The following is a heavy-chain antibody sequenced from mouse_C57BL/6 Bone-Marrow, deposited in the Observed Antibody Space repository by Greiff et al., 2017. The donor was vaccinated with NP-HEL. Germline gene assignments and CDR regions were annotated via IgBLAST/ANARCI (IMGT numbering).Heavy chain of an antibody. D-gene: IGHD2-1*01. CDR1: GYTFTDYE. Sequence: VQVVESGAELVRPGASVTLSCKASGYTFTDYEMHWVKQTPVHGLEWIGAIDPETGGTAYNQKFKGKAILTADKSSSTAYMELRSLTSEDSAVYYCTRSLIYYGNFYAMDYWGQGTSVTVSS. CDR3: TRSLIYYGNFYAMDY. CDR2: IDPETGGT. V-gene: IGHV1-15*01. J-gene: IGHJ4*01.